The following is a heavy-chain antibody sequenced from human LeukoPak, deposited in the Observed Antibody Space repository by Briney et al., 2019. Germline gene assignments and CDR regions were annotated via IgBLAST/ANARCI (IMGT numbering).Heavy chain of an antibody. CDR3: AKDRGDYFDD. CDR1: GFTFSDYG. J-gene: IGHJ4*02. Sequence: PGGSLRLSCVASGFTFSDYGIHWVRQATGKGLAWVAFIRFDGTEEDYIDSVKGRFTISRDNSKNTMYLQMNSLRAEDTAVYYCAKDRGDYFDDWGQGTLVTASS. D-gene: IGHD3-10*01. V-gene: IGHV3-30*02. CDR2: IRFDGTEE.